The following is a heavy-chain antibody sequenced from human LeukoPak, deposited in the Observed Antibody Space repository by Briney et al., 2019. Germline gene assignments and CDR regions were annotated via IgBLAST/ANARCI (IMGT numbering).Heavy chain of an antibody. CDR3: AKVEQNYYFDY. D-gene: IGHD2/OR15-2a*01. CDR1: GFTFSSYW. J-gene: IGHJ4*02. CDR2: INSDGSST. Sequence: LAGGSLRLSCAASGFTFSSYWMHWFRQAPGKGLVWVSRINSDGSSTTYTDSVKGRFTISRDNSKNTLYLQMNSLRAEDTAVYYCAKVEQNYYFDYWGQGTLVTVSS. V-gene: IGHV3-74*01.